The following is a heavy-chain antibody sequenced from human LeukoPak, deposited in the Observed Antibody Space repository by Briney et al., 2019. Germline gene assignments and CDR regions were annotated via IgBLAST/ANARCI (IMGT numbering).Heavy chain of an antibody. CDR3: VFQLWLSGTFDY. CDR2: TYYRSKWYN. D-gene: IGHD5-18*01. J-gene: IGHJ4*02. CDR1: GDGVSSNSAA. Sequence: SQTLSLTCAISGDGVSSNSAAWNWIRQSPSRGLEWLGRTYYRSKWYNDYAVSVKSRITINPDTSKNQFSLQLNSVTPEDTAVYYCVFQLWLSGTFDYWGQGTLVTVSS. V-gene: IGHV6-1*01.